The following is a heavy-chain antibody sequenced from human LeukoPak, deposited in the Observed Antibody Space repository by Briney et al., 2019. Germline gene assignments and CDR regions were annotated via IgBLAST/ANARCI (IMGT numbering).Heavy chain of an antibody. Sequence: PSETLSLTCAVYGGPFSGYYWSWIRQPPGKGLEWIGEINHSGSTNYNPSLKSRVTISVDTSKNQFSLKLSSVTAADTAVYYCARLRGYSYVNYYYMDVWGKGTTVTISS. V-gene: IGHV4-34*01. D-gene: IGHD5-18*01. CDR2: INHSGST. CDR3: ARLRGYSYVNYYYMDV. J-gene: IGHJ6*03. CDR1: GGPFSGYY.